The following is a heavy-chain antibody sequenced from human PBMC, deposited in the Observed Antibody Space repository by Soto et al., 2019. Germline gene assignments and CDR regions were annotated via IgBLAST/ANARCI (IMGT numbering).Heavy chain of an antibody. CDR1: GYSFTNYW. Sequence: PGGALKISCQGSGYSFTNYWIGWVRQMPGTGLEWLGIIYPGNSNTRYSPSFEGQVTMSADKSINTAYLQWSSLRASDTAIYFCARPSDVGLASSFEYWGQGTQVTVS. CDR2: IYPGNSNT. J-gene: IGHJ4*02. CDR3: ARPSDVGLASSFEY. V-gene: IGHV5-51*01.